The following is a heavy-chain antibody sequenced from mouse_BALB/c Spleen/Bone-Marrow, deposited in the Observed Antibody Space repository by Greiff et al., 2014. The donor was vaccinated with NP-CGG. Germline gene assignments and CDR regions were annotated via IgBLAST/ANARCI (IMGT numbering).Heavy chain of an antibody. D-gene: IGHD2-10*01. CDR2: IWSGGST. CDR1: GSSLTSYG. J-gene: IGHJ3*01. CDR3: ARNTYYGNPFAY. V-gene: IGHV2-2*02. Sequence: VKLMESGPGLVQPSQSLSITCTVSGSSLTSYGVHWVRQSPGKGLEWLGVIWSGGSTDYNAAFISRLSISKDNSKSQVFFKMNSLQANDTAIYYCARNTYYGNPFAYWGQGTLVTVSA.